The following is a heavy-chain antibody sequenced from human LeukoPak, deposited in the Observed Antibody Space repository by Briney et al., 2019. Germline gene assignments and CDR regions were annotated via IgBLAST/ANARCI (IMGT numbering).Heavy chain of an antibody. V-gene: IGHV1-69*01. D-gene: IGHD3-22*01. Sequence: GGSLRLSCAASGFTFSSYAISWVRQAPGQGLEWMGGIIPIFGTANYAQKFQGRVTITADESTSTAYMELSSLRSEDTAVYYCAVVVVITYWGQGTLVTVSS. CDR2: IIPIFGTA. CDR1: GFTFSSYA. J-gene: IGHJ4*02. CDR3: AVVVVITY.